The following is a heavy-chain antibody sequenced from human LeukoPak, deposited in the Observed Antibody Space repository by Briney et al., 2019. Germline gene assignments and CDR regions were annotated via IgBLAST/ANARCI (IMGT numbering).Heavy chain of an antibody. CDR2: IHTSGST. CDR1: GGFSSFYY. Sequence: KPSETLSLTCTVSGGFSSFYYWTWIRQPPGKGLEWIGNIHTSGSTDYSPSLKSRVTMSIDTSKNQFSLRLSSVTAADTAVYYCARPGQSSWWVYFNYWAREPWSPSPQ. D-gene: IGHD2-15*01. V-gene: IGHV4-4*09. J-gene: IGHJ4*02. CDR3: ARPGQSSWWVYFNY.